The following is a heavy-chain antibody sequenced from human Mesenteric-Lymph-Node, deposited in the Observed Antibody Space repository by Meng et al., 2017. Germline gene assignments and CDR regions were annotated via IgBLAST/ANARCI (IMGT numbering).Heavy chain of an antibody. CDR2: ISRDEIYT. V-gene: IGHV3-21*01. CDR3: VRDVSFGTFDI. J-gene: IGHJ3*02. CDR1: GFTFSSFG. Sequence: GESLKISCATSGFTFSSFGMNWVRQAPGQGLEWVSSISRDEIYTHYADSVKGRFTVSRDNAKNSLYLQMNNLRADDTAVYYCVRDVSFGTFDIWGQGTMVTVSS. D-gene: IGHD2-2*01.